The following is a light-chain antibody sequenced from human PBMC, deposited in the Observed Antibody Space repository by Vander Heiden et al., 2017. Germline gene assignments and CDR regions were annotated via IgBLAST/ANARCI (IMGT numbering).Light chain of an antibody. V-gene: IGKV3-11*01. CDR3: QHRDNWPIT. J-gene: IGKJ5*01. CDR1: QRVSNY. CDR2: DAS. Sequence: EVVLTQSPATLSLSPGERVTLSCRASQRVSNYLAWYQQKPGQAPRLLIYDASSRATGIPARFSGSGSGTDFTLTISSLEPEDFAVYYCQHRDNWPITFGQGTQMEIK.